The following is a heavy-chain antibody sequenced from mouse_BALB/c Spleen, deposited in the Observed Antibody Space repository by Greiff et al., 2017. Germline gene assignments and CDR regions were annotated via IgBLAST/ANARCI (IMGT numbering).Heavy chain of an antibody. CDR1: GFTFSSYT. CDR2: ISSGGSYT. Sequence: EVKLMESGGGLVKPGGSLKLSCAASGFTFSSYTMSWVRQTPEKRLEWVATISSGGSYTYYPDSVKGRFTISRDNAKNTLYLQMSSLKSEDTAMYYCARGGITTYYYAMDYWGQGTSVTVSS. V-gene: IGHV5-6-4*01. D-gene: IGHD2-4*01. J-gene: IGHJ4*01. CDR3: ARGGITTYYYAMDY.